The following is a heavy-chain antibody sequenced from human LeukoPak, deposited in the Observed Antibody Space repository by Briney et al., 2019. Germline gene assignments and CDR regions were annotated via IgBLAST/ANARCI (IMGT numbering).Heavy chain of an antibody. CDR2: IHTGGTT. CDR3: ARVWFGYFFQ. CDR1: GFDISYNY. D-gene: IGHD3-10*01. J-gene: IGHJ4*02. V-gene: IGHV3-53*01. Sequence: GGSLRLFCAASGFDISYNYVGWVRQAPGKGLEWVSVIHTGGTTHYADSVKGRFTISKDNSNNTVYLQMNSVGVEDTAVYYCARVWFGYFFQWGQGALVTVSS.